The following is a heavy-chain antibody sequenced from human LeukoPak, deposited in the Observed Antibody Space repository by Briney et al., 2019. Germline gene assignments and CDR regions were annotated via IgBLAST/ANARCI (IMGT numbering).Heavy chain of an antibody. CDR2: IRDSGGSS. CDR1: GFTFRIYA. Sequence: QTGGSLRLSCAASGFTFRIYAMSWVRQAPGKGLEWVAVIRDSGGSSYHADSVKGRFPIPRDNSKNTLYLQMNSLRAEDTGVYYCAKEGLVSWFDPWGQGTLLTLSS. CDR3: AKEGLVSWFDP. V-gene: IGHV3-23*01. J-gene: IGHJ5*02. D-gene: IGHD6-6*01.